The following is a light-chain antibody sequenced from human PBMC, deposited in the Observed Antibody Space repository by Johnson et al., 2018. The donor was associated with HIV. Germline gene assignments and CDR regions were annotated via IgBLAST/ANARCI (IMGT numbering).Light chain of an antibody. V-gene: IGLV1-51*01. CDR2: DNN. J-gene: IGLJ1*01. CDR1: SSNIGNNY. CDR3: GTWDSSLRVGI. Sequence: QSVLTQPPSVSAAPGQKVTISCSGSSSNIGNNYVSWYQQLPGTAPKLLIYDNNKRPSGIPDRFSGSKSGTSATLGITGLPTGDEADYYCGTWDSSLRVGIFGTGSKGT.